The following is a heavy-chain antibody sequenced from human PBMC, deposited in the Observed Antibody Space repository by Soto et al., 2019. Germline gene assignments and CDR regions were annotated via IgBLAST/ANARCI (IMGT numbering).Heavy chain of an antibody. Sequence: GGSLRHSWAASGLTFSNAWINWVRQATGKGLEWVASISSSSSYIYYADSVKGRFTVSRDNAKNSLYLQMNSLRAEDTAVYYCARDWVRYCSGGSCYRPYYYYGMDVWGQGTTVTVSS. CDR1: GLTFSNAW. CDR3: ARDWVRYCSGGSCYRPYYYYGMDV. J-gene: IGHJ6*02. V-gene: IGHV3-21*01. D-gene: IGHD2-15*01. CDR2: ISSSSSYI.